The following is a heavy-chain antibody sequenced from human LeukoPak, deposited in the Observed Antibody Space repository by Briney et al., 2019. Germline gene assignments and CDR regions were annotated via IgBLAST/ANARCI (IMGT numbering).Heavy chain of an antibody. Sequence: GGSLRLSCAASGFIFNNYGLIWVRQAPGKGLEWVSAISNDGGGTNYADFVKGRLTISRDNSKNTLFLQMNSLRAEDTALYYCAKGSSGYFVDLWGQGTLVTVSS. V-gene: IGHV3-23*01. CDR3: AKGSSGYFVDL. D-gene: IGHD3-22*01. CDR1: GFIFNNYG. J-gene: IGHJ5*02. CDR2: ISNDGGGT.